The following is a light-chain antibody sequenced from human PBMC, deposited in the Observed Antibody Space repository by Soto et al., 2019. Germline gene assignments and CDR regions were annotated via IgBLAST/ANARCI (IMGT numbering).Light chain of an antibody. CDR3: QQSDSTPYT. V-gene: IGKV1-39*01. J-gene: IGKJ2*01. CDR1: QGISTY. Sequence: DIQMTQSPSSLSASVGDRVTITCRASQGISTYLNWYHQKPGKAPKLLIYAASSLQSGVPSRFSGSGSETDFTLTIASLQPEDFSTYYCQQSDSTPYTFGQGTKVEI. CDR2: AAS.